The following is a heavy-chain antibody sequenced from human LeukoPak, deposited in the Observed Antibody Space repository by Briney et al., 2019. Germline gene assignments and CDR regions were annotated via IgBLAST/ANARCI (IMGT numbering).Heavy chain of an antibody. CDR1: GYTFTGYY. D-gene: IGHD3-10*01. V-gene: IGHV1-2*06. Sequence: ASVKVSCKASGYTFTGYYMHWVRQAPGQGLEWMGRINPNSGGTNYAQKFQGRVTMTRDTSISTAYMELSRLRSDDTAVYYRARAYYGSGSYYGYWGQGTLVTVSS. CDR3: ARAYYGSGSYYGY. J-gene: IGHJ4*02. CDR2: INPNSGGT.